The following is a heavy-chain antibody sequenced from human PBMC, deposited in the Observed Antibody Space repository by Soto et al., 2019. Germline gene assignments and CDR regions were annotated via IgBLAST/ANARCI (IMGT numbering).Heavy chain of an antibody. CDR2: IKQDGSEK. Sequence: VGSLRLSCAASGFTFSSYWMSWVRQAPGKGLEWVANIKQDGSEKYYVDSVKGRFTISRDNAKNSLYLQMNSLRAEDTAVYYCARDPPTRPLNWGSFDYWGQGTLVTVSS. D-gene: IGHD7-27*01. CDR1: GFTFSSYW. V-gene: IGHV3-7*01. J-gene: IGHJ4*02. CDR3: ARDPPTRPLNWGSFDY.